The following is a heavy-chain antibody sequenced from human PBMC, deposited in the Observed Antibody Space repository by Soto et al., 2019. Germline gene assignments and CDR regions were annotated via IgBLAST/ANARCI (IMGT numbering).Heavy chain of an antibody. CDR2: ISYDGSNK. CDR1: GFTFSSYG. Sequence: GGSLRLSCAASGFTFSSYGMHWVRQAPGKGLEWVAVISYDGSNKYYADSVKGRFTISRDNSKNTLYLQMNSLRAEDTAVYYCVKGGDIVVVVAADAFDIWGQGTMVTVSS. V-gene: IGHV3-30*18. D-gene: IGHD2-15*01. CDR3: VKGGDIVVVVAADAFDI. J-gene: IGHJ3*02.